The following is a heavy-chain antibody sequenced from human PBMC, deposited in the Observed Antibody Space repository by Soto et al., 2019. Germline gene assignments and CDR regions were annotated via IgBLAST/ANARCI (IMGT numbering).Heavy chain of an antibody. D-gene: IGHD2-15*01. CDR1: GGTFSSYA. Sequence: RASVKVSCKASGGTFSSYAISWVRQAPGQGLEWMGGIIPIFGTANYAQKFQGRVTITADESTGTAYMELSSLRSEDTAVYYCARGSSPKAYCSGGSCYQLGYYYYGMDVWGQGTTVTVSS. CDR2: IIPIFGTA. CDR3: ARGSSPKAYCSGGSCYQLGYYYYGMDV. J-gene: IGHJ6*02. V-gene: IGHV1-69*13.